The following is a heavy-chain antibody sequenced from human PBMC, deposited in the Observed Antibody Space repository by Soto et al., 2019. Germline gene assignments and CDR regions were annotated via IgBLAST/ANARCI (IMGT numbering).Heavy chain of an antibody. CDR2: IYYRGNT. CDR1: GGSISSGGHY. D-gene: IGHD6-25*01. J-gene: IGHJ4*02. Sequence: PSETLSLTCTVSGGSISSGGHYWGWIRQPPGKGLEWLGNIYYRGNTYYNPSLRSRVTISVDTSKNQFSLKVTSLTVADTAAHYCARHGDTSSRYLLRDYCRRGILVAVSS. V-gene: IGHV4-39*01. CDR3: ARHGDTSSRYLLRDY.